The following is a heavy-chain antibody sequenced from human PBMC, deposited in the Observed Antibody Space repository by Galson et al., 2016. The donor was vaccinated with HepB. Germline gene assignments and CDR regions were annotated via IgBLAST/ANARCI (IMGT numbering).Heavy chain of an antibody. V-gene: IGHV4-59*01. CDR1: GGSISSYY. J-gene: IGHJ4*02. D-gene: IGHD3-22*01. CDR2: IYYSGST. CDR3: ARVRNYYDSSGYKHYFDY. Sequence: SETLSLTCTVSGGSISSYYWSWIRQPPGKGLEWIGYIYYSGSTNYNPSLKSRVTISVDTSKNQFSLKLSSVTAADTAVYSCARVRNYYDSSGYKHYFDYWGQGTLVTVSS.